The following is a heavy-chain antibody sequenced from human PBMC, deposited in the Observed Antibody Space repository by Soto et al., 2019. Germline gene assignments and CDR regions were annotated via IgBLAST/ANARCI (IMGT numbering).Heavy chain of an antibody. Sequence: QVQLVESGGGVAQLGRSLRLSCAASGFTFSSYGMHWVRQAPGKGLEWVAVISYDGSNKYYADSVKGRFTISRDNSKNTLYLQMNSLRAEDTAVYYCAKMYFLYGDYSPSVFDYWGQGTLVTVSS. CDR1: GFTFSSYG. CDR2: ISYDGSNK. D-gene: IGHD4-17*01. V-gene: IGHV3-30*18. J-gene: IGHJ4*02. CDR3: AKMYFLYGDYSPSVFDY.